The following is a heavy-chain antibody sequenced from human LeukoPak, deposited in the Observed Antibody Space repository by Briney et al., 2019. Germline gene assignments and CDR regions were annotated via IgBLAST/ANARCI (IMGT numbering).Heavy chain of an antibody. Sequence: PGGSLRLSCAASGFTFSTSWMSWVRQAPGKGLERVANIKADGNEKYYVDSVKGRFTITRDNAKDSLYLQMNSLRAEDTAVYYCARDYDWGQGTLVTVSS. CDR3: ARDYD. J-gene: IGHJ4*02. V-gene: IGHV3-7*05. CDR2: IKADGNEK. D-gene: IGHD3-16*01. CDR1: GFTFSTSW.